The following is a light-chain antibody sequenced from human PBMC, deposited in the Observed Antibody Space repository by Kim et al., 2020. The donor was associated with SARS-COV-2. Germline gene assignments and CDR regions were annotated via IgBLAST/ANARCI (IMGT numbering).Light chain of an antibody. CDR3: SSYTRDSSLEGV. CDR2: DVT. CDR1: SSDVGDYNF. Sequence: QSALTQPPSVSGSPGQSITISCTGSSSDVGDYNFVSWYQQLPDTAPKLIIYDVTHRTSGVSDRFSGSKSGNTASLTISGLQAEDEANYYCSSYTRDSSLEGVFGGGTTLTVL. V-gene: IGLV2-14*03. J-gene: IGLJ2*01.